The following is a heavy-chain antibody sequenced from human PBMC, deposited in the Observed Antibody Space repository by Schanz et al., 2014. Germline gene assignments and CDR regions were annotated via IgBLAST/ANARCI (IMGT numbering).Heavy chain of an antibody. CDR2: IRQEGSEK. D-gene: IGHD3-22*01. J-gene: IGHJ4*02. CDR1: GFTFSNYW. CDR3: VRSPIVEGLWGYFFDS. V-gene: IGHV3-7*01. Sequence: EVQLVESGGGLVQPGESLRVSCAASGFTFSNYWMSWVRQAPGKGLEWVANIRQEGSEKYYVDSVKGRFTVSRDDAKNSLYLQMNSLRAEDTSIYYCVRSPIVEGLWGYFFDSWGQGALVTVSS.